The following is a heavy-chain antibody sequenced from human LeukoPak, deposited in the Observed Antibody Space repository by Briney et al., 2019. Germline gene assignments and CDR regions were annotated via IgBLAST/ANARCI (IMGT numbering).Heavy chain of an antibody. CDR1: GGSISSYY. V-gene: IGHV4-59*08. CDR3: AGGWFGELLGMGAFDI. Sequence: PSETLSLTCTVSGGSISSYYWSWIRQPPGKGLEWIGYIYYSGSTNYNPSLKSRVTISVDTSKNQFSLKLSSVTAADTAVYYCAGGWFGELLGMGAFDIWGQGTMVTVSS. J-gene: IGHJ3*02. D-gene: IGHD3-10*01. CDR2: IYYSGST.